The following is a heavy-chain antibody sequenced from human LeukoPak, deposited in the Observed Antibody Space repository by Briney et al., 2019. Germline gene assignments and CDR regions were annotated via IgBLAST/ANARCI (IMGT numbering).Heavy chain of an antibody. Sequence: SETLSLTCTVSGGSISSSTYYWGWLRQPPGKGPEWIGHMDNSGSTYSNPSLKSRVTISVDTSKNQFSLKLSSVTAADTAVYYCARDRPHIITTFGDTGSDAFDIWGQGTMVTVSS. CDR1: GGSISSSTYY. CDR3: ARDRPHIITTFGDTGSDAFDI. J-gene: IGHJ3*02. V-gene: IGHV4-39*07. D-gene: IGHD3-10*02. CDR2: MDNSGST.